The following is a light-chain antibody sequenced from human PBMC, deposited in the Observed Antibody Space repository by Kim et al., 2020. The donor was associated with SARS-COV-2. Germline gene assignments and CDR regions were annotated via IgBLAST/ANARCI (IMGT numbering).Light chain of an antibody. CDR2: YDS. Sequence: SYELTQPPSVSVAPGKTARITCGGNNIGSKSVHWYQQKPGQAPVLVIYYDSDRPSGLPERFSVSNSGNTATLTISRVEAGDEADYYCQVWDSSSDHRLFG. CDR3: QVWDSSSDHRL. V-gene: IGLV3-21*04. CDR1: NIGSKS. J-gene: IGLJ3*02.